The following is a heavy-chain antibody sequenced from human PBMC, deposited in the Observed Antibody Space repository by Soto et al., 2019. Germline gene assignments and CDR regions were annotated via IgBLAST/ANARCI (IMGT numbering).Heavy chain of an antibody. Sequence: QVQLVQSGAEVKKPGSSVKVSCKASGGSFRNFVISWVRQAPGQGLEWMGGIIPNSGTTNYAQKFQGKVTITAHESTSTAYMEPSGLTSEDTSLYYCARDLGGEATIRFWGQGTLVTVSS. CDR1: GGSFRNFV. V-gene: IGHV1-69*01. J-gene: IGHJ4*02. CDR2: IIPNSGTT. D-gene: IGHD3-16*01. CDR3: ARDLGGEATIRF.